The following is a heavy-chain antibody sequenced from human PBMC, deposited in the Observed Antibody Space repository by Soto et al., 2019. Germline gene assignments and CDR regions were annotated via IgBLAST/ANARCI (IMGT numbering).Heavy chain of an antibody. CDR1: GFTFSSYG. J-gene: IGHJ6*02. Sequence: QVQLVESGGGVVQPGRSLRLSCAASGFTFSSYGMHWVRQAPGKVLEWVAVISYDGSNKYYADSVKGRFTISRDNSKNTLYLQMNSLRAEDTAVYYCAKPGTGTPSYGMDVWGQGTTVTVSS. CDR3: AKPGTGTPSYGMDV. D-gene: IGHD1-7*01. CDR2: ISYDGSNK. V-gene: IGHV3-30*18.